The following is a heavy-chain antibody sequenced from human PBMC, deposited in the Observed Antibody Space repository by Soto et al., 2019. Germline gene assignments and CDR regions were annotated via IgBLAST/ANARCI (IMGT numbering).Heavy chain of an antibody. Sequence: LRLSCAASGFTFGRTWLQWVRQAPGKGPEWVAILNEDGSETYYVDSVKGRFTISRDNARNSLYLEMNSLRDEDTAVYFCGRGGGWFFDSWGQGTLVTVSS. J-gene: IGHJ4*02. D-gene: IGHD6-19*01. CDR1: GFTFGRTW. CDR2: LNEDGSET. V-gene: IGHV3-7*01. CDR3: GRGGGWFFDS.